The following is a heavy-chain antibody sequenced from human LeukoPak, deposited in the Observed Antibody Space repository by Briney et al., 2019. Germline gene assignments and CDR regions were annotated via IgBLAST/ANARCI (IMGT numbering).Heavy chain of an antibody. Sequence: SETLSLTCTVSGGSISSYYWSWIRQPPGKGLEWIGYIYYSGSTNYNPSLKSRVTISVDTSKNQFSLKLSSVTAADTAVYHCARVSRRYYDFWRDVVRKIYYFDYWGQGTLVTVSS. CDR1: GGSISSYY. CDR3: ARVSRRYYDFWRDVVRKIYYFDY. V-gene: IGHV4-59*01. CDR2: IYYSGST. J-gene: IGHJ4*02. D-gene: IGHD3-3*01.